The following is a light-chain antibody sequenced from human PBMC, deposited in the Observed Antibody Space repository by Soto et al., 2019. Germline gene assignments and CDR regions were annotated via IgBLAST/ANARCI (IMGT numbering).Light chain of an antibody. CDR2: GNN. Sequence: QAVVTQPPSVSGAPGHRVTISCTGSSSNIGAGNEISWYQQLPGTAPKLLIYGNNNRPSGVTDRFSGSKSGTSASLAITGLQAEDEADYYCQSFDSSLNAVVFGGGTQLTVL. CDR3: QSFDSSLNAVV. V-gene: IGLV1-40*01. J-gene: IGLJ2*01. CDR1: SSNIGAGNE.